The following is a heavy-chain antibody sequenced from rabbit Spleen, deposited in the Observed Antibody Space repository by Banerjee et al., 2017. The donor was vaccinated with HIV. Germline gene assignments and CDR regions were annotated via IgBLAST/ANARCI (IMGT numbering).Heavy chain of an antibody. D-gene: IGHD6-1*01. J-gene: IGHJ4*01. Sequence: QSLEESGGDLVKPGASLTLTCTASGFDLSDYYYMYWVRQAPGKGLEWIACIDAGSSGITYYASWAKGRFTISKTSSTTVTLQMTSLTAADTATYFCARDVAGYAAYGDDNLWGPGTLVTVS. V-gene: IGHV1S40*01. CDR2: IDAGSSGIT. CDR1: GFDLSDYYY. CDR3: ARDVAGYAAYGDDNL.